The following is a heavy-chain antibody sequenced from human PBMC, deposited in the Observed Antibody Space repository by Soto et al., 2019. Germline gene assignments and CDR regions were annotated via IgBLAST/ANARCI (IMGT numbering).Heavy chain of an antibody. J-gene: IGHJ4*02. CDR2: ISSTTNYI. CDR3: ARESEDLTSNFDY. V-gene: IGHV3-21*06. CDR1: GLTFTRYS. Sequence: EGSLRLSCAASGLTFTRYSMNWFRQAPGKGLEWVSSISSTTNYIYYGDSMKGRFTISRDNAKNSLYLEMNSLRAEDTAVYYWARESEDLTSNFDYWGQGTLVTVSS.